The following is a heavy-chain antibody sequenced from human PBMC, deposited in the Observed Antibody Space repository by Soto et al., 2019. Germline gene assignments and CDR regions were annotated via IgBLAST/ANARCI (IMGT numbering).Heavy chain of an antibody. Sequence: SETLSLTCTVSGGSISSSSYYWGWIRQPPGKGLEWIGSIYYSVSTYYNPSLKSRVTISVDTSKNQFSLKLSSVTAADTAVYYCARHSLVGATGTTFYYYGMEVWGQGTTVTVSS. CDR3: ARHSLVGATGTTFYYYGMEV. J-gene: IGHJ6*02. D-gene: IGHD1-7*01. V-gene: IGHV4-39*01. CDR2: IYYSVST. CDR1: GGSISSSSYY.